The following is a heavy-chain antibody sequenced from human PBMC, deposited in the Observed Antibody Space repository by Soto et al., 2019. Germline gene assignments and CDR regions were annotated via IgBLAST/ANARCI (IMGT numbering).Heavy chain of an antibody. V-gene: IGHV3-23*01. CDR3: AKVWYSSSWYSGFDY. D-gene: IGHD6-13*01. Sequence: GGSLRLSCAASGFTFSSYAMSWVRQAPGKGLEWVSAISGSGGSTYYADSVKGRFTISRDNSKNTLYLQMNSLRAEDTAVYYCAKVWYSSSWYSGFDYWGQGTLVTVSS. CDR1: GFTFSSYA. CDR2: ISGSGGST. J-gene: IGHJ4*02.